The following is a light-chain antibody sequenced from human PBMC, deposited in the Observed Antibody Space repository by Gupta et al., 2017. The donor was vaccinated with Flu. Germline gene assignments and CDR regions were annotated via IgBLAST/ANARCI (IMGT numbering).Light chain of an antibody. V-gene: IGKV1-5*03. CDR1: QGISRW. CDR2: QAS. CDR3: QQYNRYPLT. J-gene: IGKJ4*02. Sequence: PSALSASVGDRVTITCRASQGISRWLAWFQQKPGQAPNLLIYQASNLESGVPSRFSGGGSGTEFTLTINSLQPDDFATYYCQQYNRYPLTFGGGTRMEI.